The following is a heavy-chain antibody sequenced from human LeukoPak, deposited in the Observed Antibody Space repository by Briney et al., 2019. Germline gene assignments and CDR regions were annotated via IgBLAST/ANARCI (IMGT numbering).Heavy chain of an antibody. D-gene: IGHD3-22*01. J-gene: IGHJ5*02. CDR1: GYTFTSYG. Sequence: ASVKVSCKASGYTFTSYGISWVRQAPGQGLEWMGWISAYNGNTNYAQKLQGRVTMTTDTSTSTAYMELRSLRSDDTAVYYCARAFTMIVVVTTSSNWFDPWGQGILVTVSS. V-gene: IGHV1-18*01. CDR2: ISAYNGNT. CDR3: ARAFTMIVVVTTSSNWFDP.